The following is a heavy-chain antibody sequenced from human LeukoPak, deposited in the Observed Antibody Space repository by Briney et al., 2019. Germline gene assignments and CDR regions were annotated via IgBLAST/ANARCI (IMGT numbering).Heavy chain of an antibody. CDR3: ARKRPVYCSSTSCYTGIGRFDP. CDR1: GYTFTGYY. D-gene: IGHD2-2*02. V-gene: IGHV1-2*02. CDR2: INPNSGGT. Sequence: ASVKVSCKASGYTFTGYYMHWVRQAPGQGLEWMGWINPNSGGTNYAQKFQGRVTMTRDTSISTAYMELSRLRSDDTAVYYCARKRPVYCSSTSCYTGIGRFDPWGQGTLVTVSS. J-gene: IGHJ5*02.